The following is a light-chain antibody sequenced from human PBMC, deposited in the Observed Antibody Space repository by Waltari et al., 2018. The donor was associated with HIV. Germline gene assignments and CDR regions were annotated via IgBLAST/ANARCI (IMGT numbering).Light chain of an antibody. CDR2: GAS. V-gene: IGKV3-20*01. CDR1: QSVSSSY. Sequence: EIVLTQSPGTLSFSPGERATLSCRASQSVSSSYLAWYQKKPGQAPRLLIYGASSRATGIPDRFSGSGSGTDFTLTISRLEPEDFAVYYCQQYGSSPPVTFGQGTRLEIK. CDR3: QQYGSSPPVT. J-gene: IGKJ5*01.